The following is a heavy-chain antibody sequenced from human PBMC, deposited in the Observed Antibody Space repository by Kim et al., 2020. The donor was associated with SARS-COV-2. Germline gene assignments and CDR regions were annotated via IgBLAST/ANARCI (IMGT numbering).Heavy chain of an antibody. Sequence: GESLKISCKGSGYSFTSYWISWVRQMPGKGLEWMRRIDPSDSYTNYSPSFQGHVTISADKSISTAYLQWSSLKASDTAMYYCARGGYCSGGSCYTGAPYYFDYWDQGTLVAVSS. CDR2: IDPSDSYT. V-gene: IGHV5-10-1*01. J-gene: IGHJ4*02. D-gene: IGHD2-15*01. CDR3: ARGGYCSGGSCYTGAPYYFDY. CDR1: GYSFTSYW.